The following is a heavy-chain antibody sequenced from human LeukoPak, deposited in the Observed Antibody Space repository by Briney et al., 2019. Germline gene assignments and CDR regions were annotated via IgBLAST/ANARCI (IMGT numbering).Heavy chain of an antibody. J-gene: IGHJ5*02. Sequence: ASVKVSCKASGYTFTVYYMHWVRQAPGQGLEWMGWINPNSGGTNYAQKFQGRVTMTRDTSISTAYMELSRLRSDDTAVYYCARSGGYSNWFDPWGQGTLVTVSS. CDR2: INPNSGGT. D-gene: IGHD5-12*01. CDR3: ARSGGYSNWFDP. V-gene: IGHV1-2*02. CDR1: GYTFTVYY.